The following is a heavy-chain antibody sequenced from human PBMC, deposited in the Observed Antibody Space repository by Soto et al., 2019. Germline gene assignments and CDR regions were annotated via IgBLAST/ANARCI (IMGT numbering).Heavy chain of an antibody. V-gene: IGHV3-23*01. CDR2: ISSTAGRTS. J-gene: IGHJ6*02. CDR3: AKGVLSFHYGMEV. D-gene: IGHD3-10*01. Sequence: EVQLLQSGGGFRPPGGSVRLSCATSGFSFNTYPMTWVRQAPGKGLEWVASISSTAGRTSSYADSVKGRFAISRDFSDNSVYLEMNNLRVDDTAVYFCAKGVLSFHYGMEVWGQGTTVTVSS. CDR1: GFSFNTYP.